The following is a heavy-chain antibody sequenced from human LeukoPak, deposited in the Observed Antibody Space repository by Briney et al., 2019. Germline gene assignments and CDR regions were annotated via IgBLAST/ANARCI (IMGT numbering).Heavy chain of an antibody. CDR1: GGSISSSNW. CDR2: NYHNGST. Sequence: SGTLSLTCTVSGGSISSSNWWSWVRPPPGEGLEWIGENYHNGSTNYNPSLKSRVTISVDKSKNQFSLKLSSVTAADTAVYYCASLDDGADYWGQGTLVTVSS. D-gene: IGHD1-1*01. J-gene: IGHJ4*02. CDR3: ASLDDGADY. V-gene: IGHV4-4*02.